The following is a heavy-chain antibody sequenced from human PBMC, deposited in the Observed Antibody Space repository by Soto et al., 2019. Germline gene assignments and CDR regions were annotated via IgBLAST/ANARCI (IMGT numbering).Heavy chain of an antibody. CDR3: AKDYVLEWLRYYYGMDV. D-gene: IGHD3-3*01. Sequence: QVQLVESGGGVVQPGRSLRLSCAASGFAFSTYGMHWVRQAPGKGLEWVAVISYDGSNKYYTDSVKGRFTISRDNSKNTLFLQMNSLRAEDTAMYYCAKDYVLEWLRYYYGMDVWGQGTTVTVSS. CDR2: ISYDGSNK. V-gene: IGHV3-30*18. J-gene: IGHJ6*02. CDR1: GFAFSTYG.